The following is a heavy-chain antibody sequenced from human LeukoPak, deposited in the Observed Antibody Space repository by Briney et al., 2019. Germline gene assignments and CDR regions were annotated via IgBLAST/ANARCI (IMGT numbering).Heavy chain of an antibody. CDR2: ITWDGGST. Sequence: GGSLRLSCAASGFTFSSYWMSWVRQAPGKGLEWVSLITWDGGSTYYADSVKGRFTISRDNSKNSLYLQMNSLRVEDTAVYYCARGRAAKWGQGTLVTVSS. CDR1: GFTFSSYW. V-gene: IGHV3-20*04. D-gene: IGHD6-13*01. J-gene: IGHJ4*02. CDR3: ARGRAAK.